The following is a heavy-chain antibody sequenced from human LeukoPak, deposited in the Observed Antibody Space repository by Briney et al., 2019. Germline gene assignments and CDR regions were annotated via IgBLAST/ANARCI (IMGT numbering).Heavy chain of an antibody. CDR3: ASQTVRRQQWLVPYYFDY. Sequence: SETMSLTCAVDGGSFSGYYCSWIRQPPGRGLEWIGEINHSGSTNYNPSLKSRVTISVDTPKNEFSLKLSSVTEADTDVYYCASQTVRRQQWLVPYYFDYWAQGTLVTVFS. D-gene: IGHD6-19*01. CDR1: GGSFSGYY. V-gene: IGHV4-34*01. J-gene: IGHJ4*02. CDR2: INHSGST.